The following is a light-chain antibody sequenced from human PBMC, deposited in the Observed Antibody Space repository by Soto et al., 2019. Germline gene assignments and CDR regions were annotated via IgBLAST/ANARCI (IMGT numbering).Light chain of an antibody. Sequence: EIVLTQSPGTLSLSPGESATLSCRASQSVTNSYVAWYQQKPGQAPRLLMVDASSSATAIPDRFRGSGSGPDFTVTIGRLEAEDLGGYYCHQYCSSSWTFGQGTKVEIK. CDR1: QSVTNSY. J-gene: IGKJ1*01. CDR3: HQYCSSSWT. V-gene: IGKV3-20*01. CDR2: DAS.